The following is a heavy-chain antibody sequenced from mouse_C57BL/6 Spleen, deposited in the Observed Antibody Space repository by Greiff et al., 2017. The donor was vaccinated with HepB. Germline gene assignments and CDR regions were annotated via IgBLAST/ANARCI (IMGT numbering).Heavy chain of an antibody. CDR3: TSSPRNTVVATSVAMDY. CDR1: GYTFTDYE. D-gene: IGHD1-1*01. J-gene: IGHJ4*01. CDR2: IDPETGGT. Sequence: VQLQQSGAELVRPGASVTLSCKASGYTFTDYEMHWVKQTPVHGLEWIGAIDPETGGTAYNQKFKGKATLTADKSSSTAYMELSSLTSADSAVYYCTSSPRNTVVATSVAMDYRGTGASVTVSS. V-gene: IGHV1-15*01.